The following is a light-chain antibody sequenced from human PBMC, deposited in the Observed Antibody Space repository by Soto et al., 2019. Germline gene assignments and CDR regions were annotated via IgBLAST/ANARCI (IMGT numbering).Light chain of an antibody. J-gene: IGKJ3*01. CDR3: QHYDRVSQVT. CDR1: HDIGNY. Sequence: DIQMTQSPSSLSASVGDRVTITCQASHDIGNYLNWYQQRPGKAPKLLIFDASNLETGVPSRFSGSGSGTNFTFTISSLQPGDIATYFCQHYDRVSQVTVGPGTKVGVK. CDR2: DAS. V-gene: IGKV1-33*01.